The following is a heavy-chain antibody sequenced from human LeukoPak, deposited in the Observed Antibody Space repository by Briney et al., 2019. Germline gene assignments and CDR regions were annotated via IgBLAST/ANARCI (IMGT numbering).Heavy chain of an antibody. D-gene: IGHD3-22*01. V-gene: IGHV3-23*01. CDR2: ISGSGGST. CDR1: GFTFSSYA. J-gene: IGHJ4*02. Sequence: GGSLRLSCAASGFTFSSYAMSWVRQAPGKGLEWVSAISGSGGSTYYADSVKGRFTISRDNSKNTLYLQMNSLRAEDTAVYYCAKEDEDYYDSSGYEGLNYLDYWGQGTLVTVSS. CDR3: AKEDEDYYDSSGYEGLNYLDY.